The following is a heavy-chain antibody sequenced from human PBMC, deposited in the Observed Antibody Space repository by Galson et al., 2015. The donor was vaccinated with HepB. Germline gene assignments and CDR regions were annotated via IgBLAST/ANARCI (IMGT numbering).Heavy chain of an antibody. CDR1: GGTFSSYA. Sequence: SVKVSCKASGGTFSSYAISWVRQAPGQGLEWMGGIIPIFGTANYAQKFQGRVTITADKSTSTAYKELSSLRSEDTAVYYCARVGYGSGSYDYYYYGMDVWGQGTTVTVSS. CDR2: IIPIFGTA. J-gene: IGHJ6*02. D-gene: IGHD3-10*01. CDR3: ARVGYGSGSYDYYYYGMDV. V-gene: IGHV1-69*06.